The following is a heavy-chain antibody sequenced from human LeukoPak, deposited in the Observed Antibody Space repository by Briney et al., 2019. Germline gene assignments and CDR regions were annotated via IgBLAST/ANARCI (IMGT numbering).Heavy chain of an antibody. CDR1: GYTFTSYY. J-gene: IGHJ6*03. D-gene: IGHD4-11*01. CDR3: ARTNDYSNYGSSYYCYMDV. CDR2: INPSGGST. Sequence: GASVKVSCKASGYTFTSYYMHWVRQAPGQGLEWMGIINPSGGSTSYAQKFQGRVTMTRDMSTSTVYMELSSLRSEDTAVYYCARTNDYSNYGSSYYCYMDVWGKGTTVTVSS. V-gene: IGHV1-46*01.